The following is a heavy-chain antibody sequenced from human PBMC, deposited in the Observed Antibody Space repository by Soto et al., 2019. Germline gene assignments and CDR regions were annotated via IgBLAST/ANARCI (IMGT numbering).Heavy chain of an antibody. V-gene: IGHV4-59*01. D-gene: IGHD2-2*01. J-gene: IGHJ6*03. CDR2: IYYSGST. Sequence: PSETLSLTCTVSGGSISSYYWSWIRQPPGKGLEWIGYIYYSGSTNYNPSLKSRVTISVDTSKNQFSLKLSSVTAADTAVYYCARALPDALLCYYNHYYMDVWGKGTTVTVSS. CDR3: ARALPDALLCYYNHYYMDV. CDR1: GGSISSYY.